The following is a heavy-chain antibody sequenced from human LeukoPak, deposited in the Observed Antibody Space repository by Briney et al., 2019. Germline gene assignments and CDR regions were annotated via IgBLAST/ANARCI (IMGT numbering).Heavy chain of an antibody. CDR1: GFTFSSYA. CDR2: ISGSGGST. D-gene: IGHD5-18*01. J-gene: IGHJ6*03. Sequence: GGSLRLSCAASGFTFSSYAMSWVRQAPGKGLEWVSAISGSGGSTYYADSVKGRFTISRDNAKNSLYLQMNSLRAEDTAVYYCARDGVPVDTAMVKNYMDVWGKGTTVTVSS. V-gene: IGHV3-23*01. CDR3: ARDGVPVDTAMVKNYMDV.